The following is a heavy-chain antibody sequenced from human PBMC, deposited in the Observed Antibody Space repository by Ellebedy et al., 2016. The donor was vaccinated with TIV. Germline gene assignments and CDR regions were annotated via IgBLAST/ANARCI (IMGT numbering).Heavy chain of an antibody. J-gene: IGHJ6*03. CDR2: IWNDGSNE. V-gene: IGHV3-33*01. CDR1: GFAFNNYL. CDR3: ARPDSEDNYMDV. Sequence: GGSLRLSXAASGFAFNNYLMHWVRQAPGKGLEWVAVIWNDGSNEDYAASVKGRFTISRDDSNNTLFLQMNSLRGEDTAVYFCARPDSEDNYMDVWGKGTAATVSS.